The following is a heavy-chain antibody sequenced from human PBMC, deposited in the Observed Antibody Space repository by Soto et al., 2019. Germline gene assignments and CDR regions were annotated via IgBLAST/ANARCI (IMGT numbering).Heavy chain of an antibody. CDR1: GFTFSSYS. J-gene: IGHJ4*02. CDR3: ARDRDYDSSGYYDY. V-gene: IGHV3-21*01. CDR2: ISSSSSYI. Sequence: AGGSLRLSCAASGFTFSSYSMNWVRQAPGKGLEWVSSISSSSSYIYYADSVKGRFTISRDNAKNSLYLQMNSLRAEDTAVYYCARDRDYDSSGYYDYWGQGTLVTVSS. D-gene: IGHD3-22*01.